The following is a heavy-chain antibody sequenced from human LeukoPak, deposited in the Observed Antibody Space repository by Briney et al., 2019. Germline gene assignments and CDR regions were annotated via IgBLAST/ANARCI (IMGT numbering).Heavy chain of an antibody. Sequence: PSETLSLTCTVSGGSISSYYWSWIRQPPGKGLEWIGEINHSGSTNYNPSLKSRVTISVDTSKNQFSLKLSSVTAADTAVYYCARVGYSSSWYDNYYYYYMDVWGKGTTVTVSS. CDR3: ARVGYSSSWYDNYYYYYMDV. V-gene: IGHV4-34*01. CDR1: GGSISSYY. J-gene: IGHJ6*03. D-gene: IGHD6-13*01. CDR2: INHSGST.